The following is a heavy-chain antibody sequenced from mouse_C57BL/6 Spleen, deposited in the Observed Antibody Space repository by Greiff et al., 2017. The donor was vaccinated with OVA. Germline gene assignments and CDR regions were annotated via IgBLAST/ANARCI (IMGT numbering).Heavy chain of an antibody. CDR2: IDPGSGST. CDR3: ARGLYGYWYFDV. CDR1: GYTFTDYY. V-gene: IGHV1-77*01. Sequence: QVQLQQSGAELVKPGASVKISCKASGYTFTDYYINWVKQRPGQGLEWIGKIDPGSGSTYYNEKFKGKATLTADKSSSTAYMQLSSLTSEDSAVYFGARGLYGYWYFDVWGTGTTVTVSS. D-gene: IGHD2-2*01. J-gene: IGHJ1*03.